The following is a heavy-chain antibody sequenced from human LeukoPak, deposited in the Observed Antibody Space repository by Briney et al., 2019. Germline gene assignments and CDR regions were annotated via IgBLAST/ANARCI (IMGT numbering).Heavy chain of an antibody. Sequence: SVKVSCKASGDTFSSYGFSWVRQAPGQGHEWMGRIIPILDMPTYTQKFKDRVTITADKSTSTVYMEVRSLTSEDTAVYYCARAHSKGFVSSWDYWGQGTLVTVSS. J-gene: IGHJ4*02. CDR3: ARAHSKGFVSSWDY. CDR2: IIPILDMP. V-gene: IGHV1-69*04. CDR1: GDTFSSYG. D-gene: IGHD6-13*01.